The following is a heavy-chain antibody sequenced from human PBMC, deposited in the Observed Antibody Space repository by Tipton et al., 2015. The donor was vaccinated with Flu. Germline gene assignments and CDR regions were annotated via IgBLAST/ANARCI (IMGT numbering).Heavy chain of an antibody. CDR1: GGSFSGYY. V-gene: IGHV4-34*01. CDR3: ARFWIAAAGTAWFAP. J-gene: IGHJ5*02. D-gene: IGHD6-13*01. Sequence: TLSLTCAVYGGSFSGYYWSWIRQPPGKGLEWIGEINHSGSTNYNPSLKSRVTISVDTSKNQFSLKLSSVTAADTAVYYCARFWIAAAGTAWFAPWGQGTLVTVPS. CDR2: INHSGST.